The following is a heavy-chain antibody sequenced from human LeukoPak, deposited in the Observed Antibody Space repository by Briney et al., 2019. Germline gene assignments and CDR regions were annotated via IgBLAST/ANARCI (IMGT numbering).Heavy chain of an antibody. D-gene: IGHD3-22*01. V-gene: IGHV3-30*03. CDR2: ISYEGSDK. CDR3: ARDYYDSSGYYFLDY. Sequence: GRSLRLSCAASGFTFSNYGMHWVRQAPGKGLEWVAVISYEGSDKYYADSVKGRFTISRDNSKNTLYLQMNSLRADDMAVYYCARDYYDSSGYYFLDYWGQGTLVTVSS. CDR1: GFTFSNYG. J-gene: IGHJ4*02.